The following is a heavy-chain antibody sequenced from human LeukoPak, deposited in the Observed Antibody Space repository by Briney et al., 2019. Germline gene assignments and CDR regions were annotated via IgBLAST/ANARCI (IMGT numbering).Heavy chain of an antibody. V-gene: IGHV4-30-2*01. D-gene: IGHD3-3*01. CDR3: ARGAAYDFWRTTLDP. J-gene: IGHJ5*02. CDR1: GGSISSGGYS. CDR2: IYHSGST. Sequence: SQTLSLTCAVSGGSISSGGYSWSWIRQPPGKGLEWIGYIYHSGSTYYNPSLKSRVTISVDRSKNQFSLKLSSVTAADTAVYYCARGAAYDFWRTTLDPWGQGTLVTVSS.